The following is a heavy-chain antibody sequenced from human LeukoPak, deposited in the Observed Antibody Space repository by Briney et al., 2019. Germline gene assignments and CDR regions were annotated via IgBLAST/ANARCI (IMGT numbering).Heavy chain of an antibody. Sequence: PGGSLRLSCAASGFTLSSYAMSWVRPARGKGLAWVSDISGSGGSTYYADSVKGRFTISRDNSKNTLYLQMNSLRAEDTAVYYCAKGFRRQLVGYHPITWGQGTLVTVSS. V-gene: IGHV3-23*01. CDR3: AKGFRRQLVGYHPIT. J-gene: IGHJ4*02. CDR2: ISGSGGST. D-gene: IGHD6-13*01. CDR1: GFTLSSYA.